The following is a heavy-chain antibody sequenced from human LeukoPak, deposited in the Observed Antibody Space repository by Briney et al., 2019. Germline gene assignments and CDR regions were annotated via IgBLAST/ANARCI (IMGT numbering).Heavy chain of an antibody. V-gene: IGHV3-21*01. D-gene: IGHD6-19*01. CDR3: ARGAVAGIYDFDF. CDR2: ISSSSSYI. CDR1: GFTFSSYS. Sequence: GGSLRLSCAASGFTFSSYSMNWVRQAPGKGLEWVSSISSSSSYIYYADSVKGRFTISRDNAENSLYLQMNSLRVEDTAVFYCARGAVAGIYDFDFWGQGTLVTASS. J-gene: IGHJ4*02.